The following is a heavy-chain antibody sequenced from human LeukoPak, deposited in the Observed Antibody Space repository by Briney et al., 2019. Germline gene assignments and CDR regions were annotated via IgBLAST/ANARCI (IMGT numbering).Heavy chain of an antibody. CDR3: ARDHYHKIHSVMVTAPDF. CDR1: GYTLTELS. D-gene: IGHD2-21*02. J-gene: IGHJ4*02. V-gene: IGHV1-24*01. Sequence: ASVKVSCKVSGYTLTELSMHWVRQAPGKGLEWMGGFDPEDGETIYAQKFQGRVTMTEDTSTDTAYMELSSLRSEDTAVYYCARDHYHKIHSVMVTAPDFWGQGTLVIVSS. CDR2: FDPEDGET.